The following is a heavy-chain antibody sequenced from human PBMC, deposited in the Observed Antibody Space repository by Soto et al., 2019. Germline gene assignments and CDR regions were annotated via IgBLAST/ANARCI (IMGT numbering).Heavy chain of an antibody. CDR2: IIPIFGTA. V-gene: IGHV1-69*13. Sequence: GASVKVSCKASGGTFSSYAISWVRQAPGQGLEWMGGIIPIFGTANYAQKFQGRVTITADESTSTAYMELSSLRSEDTAVYYCARDKLIAVAGLTWLHAYFDYWGQGTLVTVSS. CDR3: ARDKLIAVAGLTWLHAYFDY. CDR1: GGTFSSYA. J-gene: IGHJ4*02. D-gene: IGHD6-19*01.